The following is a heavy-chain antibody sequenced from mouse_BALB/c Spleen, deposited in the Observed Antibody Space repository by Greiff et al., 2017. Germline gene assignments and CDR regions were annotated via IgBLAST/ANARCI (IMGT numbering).Heavy chain of an antibody. CDR1: GYNFTSYW. D-gene: IGHD4-1*01. V-gene: IGHV1-55*01. J-gene: IGHJ2*01. CDR2: IYPGSGST. Sequence: QVQLQQSGAELVKPGTSVKLSCKASGYNFTSYWINWVKLRPGQGLEWIGDIYPGSGSTNYNEKFKSKATLTVDTSSSTAYMQLSSLASEDSALYYCARRTGFDYWGQGTTLTVSS. CDR3: ARRTGFDY.